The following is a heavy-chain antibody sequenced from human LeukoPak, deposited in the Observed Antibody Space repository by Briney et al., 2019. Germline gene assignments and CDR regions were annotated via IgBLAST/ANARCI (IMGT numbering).Heavy chain of an antibody. CDR2: IYYSGST. J-gene: IGHJ5*02. Sequence: AETLSLTCTVSGGSISSYYWSWIRQLPGKGLEWIGYIYYSGSTNYNPSLKSRVTISVDTSKNQFSLKLSSVTAADTAVYYCARGTYGSGSYPDRNWFDPWGQGTLVTVSS. CDR3: ARGTYGSGSYPDRNWFDP. V-gene: IGHV4-59*01. D-gene: IGHD3-10*01. CDR1: GGSISSYY.